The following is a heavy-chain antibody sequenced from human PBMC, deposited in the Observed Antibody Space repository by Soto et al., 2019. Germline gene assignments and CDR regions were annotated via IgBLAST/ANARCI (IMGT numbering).Heavy chain of an antibody. CDR1: GFTFSSYS. Sequence: EVQLVESGGGLVKPGGSLRLSYAASGFTFSSYSMNWVRQAPGKGLEWVSSISSSSSYIYYADSVKGRFTISRDNAKNSLYLQMNSLRAEDTAVYYCARETIAVAGANDYWGQGTLVTVSS. D-gene: IGHD6-19*01. CDR2: ISSSSSYI. J-gene: IGHJ4*02. V-gene: IGHV3-21*01. CDR3: ARETIAVAGANDY.